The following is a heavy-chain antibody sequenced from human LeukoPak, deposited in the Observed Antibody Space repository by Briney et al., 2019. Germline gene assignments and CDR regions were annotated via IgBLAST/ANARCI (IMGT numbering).Heavy chain of an antibody. CDR1: GFTFDDYA. Sequence: GGSLRLSCAASGFTFDDYAMHWVRQAPGKGLEWVSGISWNSGSIGYADSVKGRFTISRDNAKNSLYLQTNSLRAEDTALYYCAKVSDSYGYWYFDLWGRGTLVTVSS. CDR3: AKVSDSYGYWYFDL. CDR2: ISWNSGSI. J-gene: IGHJ2*01. D-gene: IGHD5-18*01. V-gene: IGHV3-9*01.